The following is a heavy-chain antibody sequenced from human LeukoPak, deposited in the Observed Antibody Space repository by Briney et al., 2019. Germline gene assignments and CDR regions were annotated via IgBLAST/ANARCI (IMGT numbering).Heavy chain of an antibody. CDR1: GYTFTSYG. V-gene: IGHV1-18*01. D-gene: IGHD3-9*01. CDR2: ISAYNGNT. J-gene: IGHJ4*02. CDR3: ARGDYDILTGYPYYFDY. Sequence: ASVTVSCKASGYTFTSYGISWVRQAPGQGLEWMGWISAYNGNTNYAQKLQGRVTMTTDTSTSTAYMELRSLRSDDTAVYYCARGDYDILTGYPYYFDYWGQGTLVTVSS.